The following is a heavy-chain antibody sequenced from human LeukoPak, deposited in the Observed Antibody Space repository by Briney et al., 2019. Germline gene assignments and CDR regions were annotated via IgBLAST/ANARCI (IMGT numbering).Heavy chain of an antibody. J-gene: IGHJ4*02. Sequence: GGSLRLSCAASGFTFSSYAMHWVRQAPGKGLEWVAVISYDGSNKYYADSVKGRFTISRDNSKNTLYLQMNSLRAEDTAVYYCARDPPPSGSYCFDYWGQGTLVTVSS. CDR3: ARDPPPSGSYCFDY. V-gene: IGHV3-30-3*01. CDR2: ISYDGSNK. CDR1: GFTFSSYA. D-gene: IGHD1-26*01.